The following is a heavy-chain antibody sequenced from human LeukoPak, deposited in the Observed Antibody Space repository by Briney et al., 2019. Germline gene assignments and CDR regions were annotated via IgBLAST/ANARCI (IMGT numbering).Heavy chain of an antibody. CDR1: GFTFSSYA. CDR2: ISGSGGST. J-gene: IGHJ3*02. CDR3: AKDLGQQLKEDAFDI. Sequence: GGSLRLSCAASGFTFSSYAMSWVRQAPGKGLEWVSAISGSGGSTYCADSVKGRFTISRDNSKNTLYLQMNSLRAEDTAVYYCAKDLGQQLKEDAFDIWGQGTMVTVSS. V-gene: IGHV3-23*01. D-gene: IGHD6-13*01.